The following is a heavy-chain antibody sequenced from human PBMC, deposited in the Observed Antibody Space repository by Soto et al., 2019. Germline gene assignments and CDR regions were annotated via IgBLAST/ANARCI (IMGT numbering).Heavy chain of an antibody. CDR1: GGSISSGGYS. V-gene: IGHV4-30-2*01. J-gene: IGHJ6*02. Sequence: PSXTLSLTCAVSGGSISSGGYSWSLIRQPPGKGLEWIGYMYHSGSTYYNPSLKSRVTISIDRSKNQFSLKLSSVTAADTAVYYCARDLWGYCGTDCYPLDVWGQGTTVTVSS. D-gene: IGHD2-21*02. CDR2: MYHSGST. CDR3: ARDLWGYCGTDCYPLDV.